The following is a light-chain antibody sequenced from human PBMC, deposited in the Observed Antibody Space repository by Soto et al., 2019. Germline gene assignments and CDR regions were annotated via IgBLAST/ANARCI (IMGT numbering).Light chain of an antibody. V-gene: IGKV3-11*01. CDR3: QQRRNWPPT. CDR2: EAS. J-gene: IGKJ1*01. CDR1: QSVNNF. Sequence: EIVFTPSPTTLALSPGERATPSCRASQSVNNFLAWYQQRPGQAPRLLMYEASNRATGVPARFSGSGSGTDFTLTISSLEPEDFAIYYCQQRRNWPPTFGQGTKVDIK.